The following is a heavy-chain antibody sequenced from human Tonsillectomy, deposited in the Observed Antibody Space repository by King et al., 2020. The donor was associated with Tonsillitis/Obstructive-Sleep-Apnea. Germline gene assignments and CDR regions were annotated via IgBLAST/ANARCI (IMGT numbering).Heavy chain of an antibody. Sequence: VQLVESGTEVKKPGESLRISCKGSGYIFTNYWINWVRQMPGKGLEWMGTIDPSDSYTNYSPSFRGHVSISADKSINTAYMQWSSLKAPDTAMYYCARSALNNGYSDYSYNMDVWGQGTTVTVSS. CDR2: IDPSDSYT. D-gene: IGHD5-18*01. CDR3: ARSALNNGYSDYSYNMDV. J-gene: IGHJ6*02. V-gene: IGHV5-10-1*03. CDR1: GYIFTNYW.